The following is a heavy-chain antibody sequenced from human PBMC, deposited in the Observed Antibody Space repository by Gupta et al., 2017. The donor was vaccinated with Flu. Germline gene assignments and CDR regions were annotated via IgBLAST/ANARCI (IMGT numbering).Heavy chain of an antibody. Sequence: QVQLVQSGAEVRRPGASVTISCKASGYNFTTYDIIWLRQASGRGLEWLGWVNPNTGNTGDGPRVGGRVSMTSNNSINTTYRELSSLTSDDTAVYYCARRPTPGIFGVVTSWHWCDPWGQGTLVTVSA. CDR2: VNPNTGNT. CDR1: GYNFTTYD. V-gene: IGHV1-8*01. D-gene: IGHD3-3*01. CDR3: ARRPTPGIFGVVTSWHWCDP. J-gene: IGHJ5*02.